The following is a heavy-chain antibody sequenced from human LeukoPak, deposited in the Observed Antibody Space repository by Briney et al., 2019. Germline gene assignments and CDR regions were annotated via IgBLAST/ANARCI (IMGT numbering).Heavy chain of an antibody. Sequence: SETLSLTCTVSGGSISSYYWSWIRQPPGKGLEWIWYVYYSGSTNYNPSLKSRVTISVDTSKNQFSLKLSSVTAADTAVYYCARGYCSGGSCHSGRWYFDLWGRGTLVTVSS. CDR2: VYYSGST. CDR1: GGSISSYY. D-gene: IGHD2-15*01. CDR3: ARGYCSGGSCHSGRWYFDL. J-gene: IGHJ2*01. V-gene: IGHV4-59*01.